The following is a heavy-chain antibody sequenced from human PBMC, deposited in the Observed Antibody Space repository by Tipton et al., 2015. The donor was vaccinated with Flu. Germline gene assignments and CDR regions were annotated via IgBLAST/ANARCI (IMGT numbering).Heavy chain of an antibody. CDR3: ARVAYGDYTIWWFDP. V-gene: IGHV3-48*03. CDR1: GFTFSSYE. CDR2: ISSSGSTI. Sequence: QLVQSGGGLVQPGGSLRLSCAASGFTFSSYEMNWVRQAPGKGLEWVSYISSSGSTIYYADSVKGRFTISRDNAKNSLYLQMNSLRAEDTAVYYCARVAYGDYTIWWFDPWGQGTPVTVSS. D-gene: IGHD4-17*01. J-gene: IGHJ5*02.